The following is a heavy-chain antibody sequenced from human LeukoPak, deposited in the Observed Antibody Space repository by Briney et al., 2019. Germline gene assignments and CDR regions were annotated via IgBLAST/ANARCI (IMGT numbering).Heavy chain of an antibody. CDR3: ARDHLYCSGGSCYFDY. CDR1: GFTFSSYS. J-gene: IGHJ4*02. V-gene: IGHV3-48*01. Sequence: PGGSLRLSCAASGFTFSSYSMNWVRQAPGKGLEWVSYISSSSSTIYYADSVKGRFTISRDNAKNSLYLQMNSLRAEDTAVYYCARDHLYCSGGSCYFDYWGQGTLVTVSS. CDR2: ISSSSSTI. D-gene: IGHD2-15*01.